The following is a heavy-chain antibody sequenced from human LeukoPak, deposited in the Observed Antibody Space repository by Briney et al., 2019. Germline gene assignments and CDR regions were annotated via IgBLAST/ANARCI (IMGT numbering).Heavy chain of an antibody. CDR3: ARAANYYDSSGYYGNFDY. Sequence: SETLSLTCTLSGGSISSFYWSWIRQPAGKGLEWIGRIYTSGSTYYNPSLKSRVTISVDTSKNQFSLKLSSVTAADTAVYYCARAANYYDSSGYYGNFDYWGQGTLVTVSS. D-gene: IGHD3-22*01. J-gene: IGHJ4*02. CDR2: IYTSGST. CDR1: GGSISSFY. V-gene: IGHV4-4*07.